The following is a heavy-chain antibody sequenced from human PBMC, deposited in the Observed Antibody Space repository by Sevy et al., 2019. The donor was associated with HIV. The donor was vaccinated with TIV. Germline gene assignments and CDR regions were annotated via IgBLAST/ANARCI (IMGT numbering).Heavy chain of an antibody. D-gene: IGHD5-12*01. CDR3: AIDLLRGATKGLRYGYFDY. Sequence: GGSLRLSCAASGFTFSSYAMHWVRQAPGKGLEWVAVISFDGSNKYYADSVKGRFTSSRDNSKNTLYLQMNSLRAEDTGVYYCAIDLLRGATKGLRYGYFDYWGQGTLVTVSS. V-gene: IGHV3-30-3*01. J-gene: IGHJ4*02. CDR1: GFTFSSYA. CDR2: ISFDGSNK.